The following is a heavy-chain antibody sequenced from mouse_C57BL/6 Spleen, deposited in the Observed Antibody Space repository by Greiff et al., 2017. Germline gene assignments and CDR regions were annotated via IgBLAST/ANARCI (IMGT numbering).Heavy chain of an antibody. J-gene: IGHJ4*01. CDR2: ISSGSSTI. V-gene: IGHV5-17*01. D-gene: IGHD2-4*01. CDR3: SRGYYDYEGAVDY. Sequence: EVKLVESGGGLVKPGGSLKLSCAASGFTFSDYGMHWVRQAPEKGLEWVAYISSGSSTIYYADTVKGRFTISRDNAKNTLFLQMTSLRSEDTAMYYCSRGYYDYEGAVDYWGQGTSVTVSS. CDR1: GFTFSDYG.